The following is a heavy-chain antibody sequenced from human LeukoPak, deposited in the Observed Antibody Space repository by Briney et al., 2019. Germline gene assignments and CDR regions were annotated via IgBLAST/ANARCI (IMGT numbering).Heavy chain of an antibody. CDR2: ISSSGRSI. Sequence: GGSLRLSCAASGFTFSDYYMTWIRQAPGKGLEWVAYISSSGRSIYYAESVKGRFTISRDNARNTLYLQMNSLRAEDTAVYYCAKEYGYTYGEFDYWGQGTLVTVSS. V-gene: IGHV3-11*01. D-gene: IGHD5-18*01. J-gene: IGHJ4*02. CDR1: GFTFSDYY. CDR3: AKEYGYTYGEFDY.